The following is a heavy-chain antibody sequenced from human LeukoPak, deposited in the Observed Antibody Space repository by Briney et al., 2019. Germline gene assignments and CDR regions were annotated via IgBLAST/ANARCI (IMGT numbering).Heavy chain of an antibody. D-gene: IGHD1-26*01. J-gene: IGHJ4*02. CDR2: IYYSGST. CDR3: ARDRGEGGYSGSFIG. CDR1: GGSISSYY. V-gene: IGHV4-59*01. Sequence: PSETLSLTCTVSGGSISSYYWSWIRQPPGKGLEWIGYIYYSGSTNYNPSLKSRVTISVDTSKNQFSLKLSSVTAADTAVYYCARDRGEGGYSGSFIGWGQGTLVTVSS.